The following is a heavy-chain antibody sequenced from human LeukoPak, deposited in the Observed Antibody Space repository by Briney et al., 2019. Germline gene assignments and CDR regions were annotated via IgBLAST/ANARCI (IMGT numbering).Heavy chain of an antibody. D-gene: IGHD3-22*01. Sequence: PSETLSLTCTVSGGSISSGGYYWSWIRQHPGKGLEWIGYIYYSGSTYYNPSLKSRVTISVGTSKNQFSLKLSSVTAADTAVYYCARGQDYYDSSGYYGGFDYWGQGTLVTVSS. CDR2: IYYSGST. CDR1: GGSISSGGYY. V-gene: IGHV4-31*03. J-gene: IGHJ4*02. CDR3: ARGQDYYDSSGYYGGFDY.